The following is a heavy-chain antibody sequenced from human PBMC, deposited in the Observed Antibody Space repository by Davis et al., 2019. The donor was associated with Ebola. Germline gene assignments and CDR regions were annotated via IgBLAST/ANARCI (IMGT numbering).Heavy chain of an antibody. J-gene: IGHJ4*02. CDR2: INTHNGNT. D-gene: IGHD6-19*01. CDR1: GYTFTSFG. CDR3: ARDLVSGWYICDS. V-gene: IGHV1-18*01. Sequence: ASVKVSCKASGYTFTSFGISWVRQAPGQGLEWVGWINTHNGNTNLAQKLHDRVTLTTDTSTSTAYMEMRSLRSDDTAVYYCARDLVSGWYICDSWGQGTLVSVSS.